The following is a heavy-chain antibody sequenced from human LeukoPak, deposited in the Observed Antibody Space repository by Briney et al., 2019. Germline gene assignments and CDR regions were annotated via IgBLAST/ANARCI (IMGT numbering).Heavy chain of an antibody. CDR3: ARDRRCSSTSCYMGSRWFDP. CDR1: GGSISSSSYY. D-gene: IGHD2-2*01. Sequence: SETLSLTCTVSGGSISSSSYYWGWIRQPPGKGLEWIGSIYYSGSTYYNPSLKSRVTISVDRSKNQFSLKLSSVTAADTAVYYCARDRRCSSTSCYMGSRWFDPWGQGTLVTVSS. J-gene: IGHJ5*02. V-gene: IGHV4-39*07. CDR2: IYYSGST.